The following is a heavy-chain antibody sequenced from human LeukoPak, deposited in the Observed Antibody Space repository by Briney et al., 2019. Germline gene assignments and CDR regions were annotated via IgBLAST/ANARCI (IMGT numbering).Heavy chain of an antibody. Sequence: SGPTLVKPTQTLTLTCTFSGFSLSTSGVGVGWIRQPPGKALEWLALIYWNDDKRYSPSLKSRLTITKDTSKNQVVLTMTNMDPVDTATYFRAHKSFGYCNSSCSFNWFDPWGQGTLVSVSS. V-gene: IGHV2-5*01. CDR1: GFSLSTSGVG. J-gene: IGHJ5*02. D-gene: IGHD2-2*03. CDR3: AHKSFGYCNSSCSFNWFDP. CDR2: IYWNDDK.